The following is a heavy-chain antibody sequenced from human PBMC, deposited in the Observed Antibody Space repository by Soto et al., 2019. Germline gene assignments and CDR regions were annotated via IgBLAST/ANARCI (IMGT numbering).Heavy chain of an antibody. J-gene: IGHJ6*02. Sequence: QVQLVQSATEVKKPGSSVKVSCKASGGTFSSHTINWVRQAPGQGLEWMGRIIPNLGITNHAQKFQGRVTITADKFTSTVYVELSSLRSEDTAVYYCAGYGSSTTCYGLSYYYYGMDVWGHGTAVTVSS. D-gene: IGHD2-2*01. CDR2: IIPNLGIT. CDR3: AGYGSSTTCYGLSYYYYGMDV. V-gene: IGHV1-69*02. CDR1: GGTFSSHT.